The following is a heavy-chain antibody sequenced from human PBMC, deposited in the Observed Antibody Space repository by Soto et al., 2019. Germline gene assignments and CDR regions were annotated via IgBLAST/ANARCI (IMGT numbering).Heavy chain of an antibody. CDR3: THKGPEDWPLDY. J-gene: IGHJ4*02. D-gene: IGHD3-9*01. V-gene: IGHV2-5*02. CDR2: IYWDDSK. CDR1: GFSLSTSGVG. Sequence: ITLKESGPTLVRPTQTLTLTCALSGFSLSTSGVGVGWIRQPPGKALEWLAVIYWDDSKHYSPSLRSRLTITKDTPKNQVVLTMTNMDPMDTGTYYCTHKGPEDWPLDYWGQGTLVTVSS.